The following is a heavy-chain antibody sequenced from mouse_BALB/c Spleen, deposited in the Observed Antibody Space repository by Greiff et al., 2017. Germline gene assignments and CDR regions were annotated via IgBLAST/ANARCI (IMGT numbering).Heavy chain of an antibody. D-gene: IGHD2-5*01. CDR2: IRNKANGYTT. J-gene: IGHJ4*01. CDR3: AGVILYYSNDENYDMDY. V-gene: IGHV7-3*02. CDR1: GFTFTDYY. Sequence: EVKLMESGGGLVQPGGSLRLSCATSGFTFTDYYMSWVRQPPGQALEWLGFIRNKANGYTTEYSVSVKGRFTIYRDNSQSVLNLQMNTLRAEDSATYYGAGVILYYSNDENYDMDYWGQGTTVTVSS.